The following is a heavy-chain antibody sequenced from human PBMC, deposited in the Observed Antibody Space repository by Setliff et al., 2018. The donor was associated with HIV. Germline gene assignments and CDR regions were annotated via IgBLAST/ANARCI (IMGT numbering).Heavy chain of an antibody. CDR2: INPNSGNT. V-gene: IGHV1-8*02. J-gene: IGHJ6*03. CDR1: GYTFTGYY. D-gene: IGHD3-22*01. Sequence: ASVKVSCKASGYTFTGYYMHWVRQAPGQGLEWMGWINPNSGNTGYAQKFQGRVTMTRDTSIGTAYMELNNLKFEDTAVYYCARARRDSYDRGRRNHYYIDVWGKGAPVTVSS. CDR3: ARARRDSYDRGRRNHYYIDV.